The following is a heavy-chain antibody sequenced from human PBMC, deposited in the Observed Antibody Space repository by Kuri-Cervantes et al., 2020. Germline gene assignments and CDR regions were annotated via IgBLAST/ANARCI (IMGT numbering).Heavy chain of an antibody. Sequence: GESLKISCAASGFTFSSYSMNWVRQAPGKGLEWVSSISSSSSYIYYADSVKGRFTISRDNAKNSLYLQMNSLRAEDTAVYYCARDTHGYSSGWKTPYYFDYWGQGTLVTVSS. CDR2: ISSSSSYI. V-gene: IGHV3-21*01. J-gene: IGHJ4*02. D-gene: IGHD6-19*01. CDR1: GFTFSSYS. CDR3: ARDTHGYSSGWKTPYYFDY.